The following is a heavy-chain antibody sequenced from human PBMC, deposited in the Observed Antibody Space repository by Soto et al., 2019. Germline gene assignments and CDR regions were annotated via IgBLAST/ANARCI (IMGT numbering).Heavy chain of an antibody. J-gene: IGHJ6*03. CDR3: ARDPAGRGIAARPDYYYYMDV. Sequence: SETLSLTCTVSGGSISSGGYYWSWIRQHPGKGLEWIGYIYYSGSTYYNPSLKSRVTISVDTSKNQFSLKLSSVTAADTAVYYCARDPAGRGIAARPDYYYYMDVWGKGTTVTVSS. CDR1: GGSISSGGYY. CDR2: IYYSGST. V-gene: IGHV4-31*03. D-gene: IGHD6-6*01.